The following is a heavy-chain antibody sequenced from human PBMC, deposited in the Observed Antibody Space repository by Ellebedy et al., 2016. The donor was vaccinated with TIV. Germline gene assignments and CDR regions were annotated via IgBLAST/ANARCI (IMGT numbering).Heavy chain of an antibody. CDR1: GYTFTGYY. J-gene: IGHJ6*02. D-gene: IGHD2-2*01. V-gene: IGHV1-2*04. CDR3: ARDLVVVPAAPTSPGSLQLGGMDV. CDR2: INPNSGGT. Sequence: ASVKVSCXASGYTFTGYYMHWVRQAPGQGLEWMGWINPNSGGTNYAQKFQGWVTMTRDTSISTAYMELSRLRSDDTAVYYCARDLVVVPAAPTSPGSLQLGGMDVWGQGTTVTVSS.